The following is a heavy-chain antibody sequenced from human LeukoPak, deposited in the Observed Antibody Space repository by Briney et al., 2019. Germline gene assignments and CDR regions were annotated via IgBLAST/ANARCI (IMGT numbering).Heavy chain of an antibody. V-gene: IGHV2-70*11. D-gene: IGHD5-12*01. Sequence: PXQTLTLTCTFSGFSLSTSGMCVSWIRQPPGKALEWLSRIDWDDDKYYITSLKTRLTISKDTSKNQVGRTMTKMDXXXXXTXXCSRNFYDYPDYWGQGTLVTVSS. CDR2: IDWDDDK. CDR1: GFSLSTSGMC. J-gene: IGHJ4*02. CDR3: SRNFYDYPDY.